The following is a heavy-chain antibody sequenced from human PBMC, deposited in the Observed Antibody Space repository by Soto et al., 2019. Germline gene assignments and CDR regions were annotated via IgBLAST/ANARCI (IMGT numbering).Heavy chain of an antibody. CDR3: AREHLSGPSFHGMDV. CDR1: GFTFSDHY. J-gene: IGHJ6*02. V-gene: IGHV3-72*01. D-gene: IGHD5-12*01. Sequence: GGSLRLSCAASGFTFSDHYMAWVRQAPGKGLEWVGRAKNKANNYATQYAASVKGRFIISRDDSKNSLGLQMNSLKTEDTAVYYCAREHLSGPSFHGMDVWGQGTTVTVSS. CDR2: AKNKANNYAT.